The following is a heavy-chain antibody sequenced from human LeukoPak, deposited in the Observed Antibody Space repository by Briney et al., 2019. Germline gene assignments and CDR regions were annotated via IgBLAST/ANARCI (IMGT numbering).Heavy chain of an antibody. CDR3: ARVGPWVNPDYYYYYMDV. Sequence: GGSLRLSCAASGFTFSSYAMHWVRQAPGKGLEWVAVISYDGSNKYYADSAKGRFTISGDNAKNSLYLQMNSLRAEDTAVYYCARVGPWVNPDYYYYYMDVWGKGTTVTVSS. V-gene: IGHV3-30*04. CDR1: GFTFSSYA. CDR2: ISYDGSNK. D-gene: IGHD1-14*01. J-gene: IGHJ6*03.